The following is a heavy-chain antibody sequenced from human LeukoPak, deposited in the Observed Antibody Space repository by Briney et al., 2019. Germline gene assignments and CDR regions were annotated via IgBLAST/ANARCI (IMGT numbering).Heavy chain of an antibody. V-gene: IGHV3-23*01. D-gene: IGHD6-13*01. CDR1: GFTFSSYA. CDR3: AKDISSWYESTFDY. CDR2: ISGSGGST. J-gene: IGHJ4*02. Sequence: GGSLRLSCAASGFTFSSYAMSWVRQAPGKGLEWASAISGSGGSTYYADSVKGRFTISRDNSKNTLYLQMNSLRAEDTAVYYCAKDISSWYESTFDYWGQGTLVTVSS.